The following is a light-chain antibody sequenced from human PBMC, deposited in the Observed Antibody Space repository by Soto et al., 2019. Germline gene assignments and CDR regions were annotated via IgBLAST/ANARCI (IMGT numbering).Light chain of an antibody. CDR2: GNS. J-gene: IGLJ1*01. Sequence: QSVLTQPPSVSGAPGQRVTISCIGSSSNIGAGYDVHWYQRLPGTAPKLLIYGNSNRPSGVPDRFSGSKSGTSASLAITGLQAEDEADYYCQSYDSSLSFYVFGTGTKVTVL. V-gene: IGLV1-40*01. CDR1: SSNIGAGYD. CDR3: QSYDSSLSFYV.